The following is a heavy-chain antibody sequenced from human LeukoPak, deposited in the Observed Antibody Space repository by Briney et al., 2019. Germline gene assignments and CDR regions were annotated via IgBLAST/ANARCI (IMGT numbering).Heavy chain of an antibody. CDR3: ARGRYCSSTSCHAFDI. CDR2: IYYSGST. CDR1: GGSISSYY. D-gene: IGHD2-2*01. J-gene: IGHJ3*02. Sequence: SETLSLTCTVSGGSISSYYWSWIRQPPGKGLEWIGYIYYSGSTNYNPSLKSRVTISVDTSKNQFSLKLSSVTAADTAVYYCARGRYCSSTSCHAFDIWGQGTMVTVSS. V-gene: IGHV4-59*01.